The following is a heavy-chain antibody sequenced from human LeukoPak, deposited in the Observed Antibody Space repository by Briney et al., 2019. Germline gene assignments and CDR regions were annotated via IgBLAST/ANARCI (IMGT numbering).Heavy chain of an antibody. D-gene: IGHD6-19*01. Sequence: GGSLRLSCSASTFTFSTYWMHWVRQAPGKGLVWVPRINGDGSSTIYADPVRGRFTISRDNAKNMVYLQMNSLTAEDTAVYYCATGSGSYYDSWGQGTRVTVSS. CDR1: TFTFSTYW. V-gene: IGHV3-74*01. J-gene: IGHJ4*02. CDR2: INGDGSST. CDR3: ATGSGSYYDS.